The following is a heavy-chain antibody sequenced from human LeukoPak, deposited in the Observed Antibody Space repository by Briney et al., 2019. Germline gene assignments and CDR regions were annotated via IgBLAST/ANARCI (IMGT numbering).Heavy chain of an antibody. CDR3: ASLYGSGKRWVDP. D-gene: IGHD3-10*01. J-gene: IGHJ5*02. CDR2: TRNKANSYTT. V-gene: IGHV3-72*01. Sequence: GGSLRLSCAASGFTFSDHYMDWVRQAPGKGLEWVGRTRNKANSYTTEYAASVKGRFTISRDDSKNSLHLQMNSLKTEDTAVYYCASLYGSGKRWVDPWGQGTLVTVSS. CDR1: GFTFSDHY.